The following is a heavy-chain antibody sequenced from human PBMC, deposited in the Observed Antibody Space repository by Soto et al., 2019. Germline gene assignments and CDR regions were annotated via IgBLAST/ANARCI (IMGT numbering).Heavy chain of an antibody. CDR2: ISYDGSNK. J-gene: IGHJ4*02. D-gene: IGHD3-22*01. CDR1: GFTFSSYG. CDR3: AKEVGIGDYYDSSGYYFDY. V-gene: IGHV3-30*18. Sequence: GALRLSCAASGFTFSSYGMHWVRQAPGKGLEWVAVISYDGSNKYYADSVKGRFTISRDNSKNTLYLQMNSLRAEDTAVYYCAKEVGIGDYYDSSGYYFDYWGQGTLVTVSS.